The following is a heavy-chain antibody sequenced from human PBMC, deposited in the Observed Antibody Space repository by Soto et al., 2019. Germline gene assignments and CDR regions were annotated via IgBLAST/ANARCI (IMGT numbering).Heavy chain of an antibody. CDR2: IYSVCST. CDR3: ARVVVAATPGDYYYYYYMDV. V-gene: IGHV3-53*04. D-gene: IGHD2-15*01. J-gene: IGHJ6*03. Sequence: EVQLVESGGGLVQPGGSLRLSCAASGFTVSSNYMSWFRAAPGKGLVWGSVIYSVCSTYYADSVKGRFTISRHNSKNTLYLQMNSLRAEDTAVYYCARVVVAATPGDYYYYYYMDVWGKGTTVTVSS. CDR1: GFTVSSNY.